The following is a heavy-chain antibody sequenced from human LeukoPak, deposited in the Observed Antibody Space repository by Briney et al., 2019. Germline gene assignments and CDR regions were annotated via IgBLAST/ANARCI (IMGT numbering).Heavy chain of an antibody. CDR2: MNPKSGGT. CDR1: GYTFTGYY. Sequence: ASVKVSCKASGYTFTGYYVHWVRQAPGQGLEWMGWMNPKSGGTNYAQKFEARVTMNRDTSISTAYMELSRLRFDDTAVYYCARSPDILTGEKFDYWGQGTLVTVSS. J-gene: IGHJ4*02. V-gene: IGHV1-2*02. D-gene: IGHD3-9*01. CDR3: ARSPDILTGEKFDY.